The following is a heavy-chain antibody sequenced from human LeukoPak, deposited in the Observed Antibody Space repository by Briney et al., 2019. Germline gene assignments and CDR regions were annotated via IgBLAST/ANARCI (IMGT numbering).Heavy chain of an antibody. CDR1: GFTFSSYW. CDR3: ARENYYDSSGYSFDY. J-gene: IGHJ4*02. Sequence: GSLRLSCAASGFTFSSYWMSWVRQAPGKGLEWVANIKQDGSEKYYVDSVKGRFTISRDNAKNSLYLQMNSLRAEDTAVYYCARENYYDSSGYSFDYWGQGTLVTVSS. V-gene: IGHV3-7*03. CDR2: IKQDGSEK. D-gene: IGHD3-22*01.